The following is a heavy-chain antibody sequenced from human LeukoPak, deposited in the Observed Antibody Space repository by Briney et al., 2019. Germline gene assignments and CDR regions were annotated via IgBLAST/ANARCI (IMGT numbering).Heavy chain of an antibody. J-gene: IGHJ4*02. CDR1: RGTISSYY. D-gene: IGHD6-19*01. CDR2: IHCSGST. Sequence: PSETLSLTCTVSRGTISSYYWNWIRQPPGKGLEWIGYIHCSGSTKYNPSLKSRVTISVDTSRNQFSLKLSSVTAADTAVYYCARWYSSGWAFDYWGQGTLVTVSS. CDR3: ARWYSSGWAFDY. V-gene: IGHV4-59*08.